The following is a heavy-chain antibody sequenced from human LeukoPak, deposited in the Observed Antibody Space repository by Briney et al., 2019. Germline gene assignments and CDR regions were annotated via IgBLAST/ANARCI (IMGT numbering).Heavy chain of an antibody. D-gene: IGHD1-26*01. CDR1: GYNFTNYW. J-gene: IGHJ4*02. V-gene: IGHV5-51*01. Sequence: GESLKISCKGSGYNFTNYWIGWVRQVPEKGLEWMGIIYSGDSDTRYSPSFQGQVTISADKSISTAYLQWSSLKASDTAMYYCARHGASGDYYDGDYWGQGTLVTVSS. CDR2: IYSGDSDT. CDR3: ARHGASGDYYDGDY.